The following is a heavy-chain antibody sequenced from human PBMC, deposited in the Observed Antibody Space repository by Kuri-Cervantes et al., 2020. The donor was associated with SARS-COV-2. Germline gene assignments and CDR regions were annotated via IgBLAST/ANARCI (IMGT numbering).Heavy chain of an antibody. CDR2: IYHSGST. J-gene: IGHJ4*02. Sequence: SETLSLTCAVSGGSISSGGYSWSWIRQPPGKGLEWIGYIYHSGSTYFNPSLKSRDTLSADRSKNQFSLNLTSVTAADTAVYYCARVDSSLTIDYWGQGTLVTVSS. CDR3: ARVDSSLTIDY. V-gene: IGHV4-30-2*01. CDR1: GGSISSGGYS. D-gene: IGHD6-13*01.